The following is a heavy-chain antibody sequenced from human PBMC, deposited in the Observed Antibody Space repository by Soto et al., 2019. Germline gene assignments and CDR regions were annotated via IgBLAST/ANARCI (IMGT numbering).Heavy chain of an antibody. D-gene: IGHD6-6*01. CDR3: AKEAGSSSYYYYYGMDV. CDR1: GFTFSSYG. V-gene: IGHV3-30*18. Sequence: GGSLRLSCAASGFTFSSYGMHWVRQAPGKGLEWVAVISYDGSNKYYADSVKGRFTISRDNSKNTLYLQMNSLRAEDTAVYYCAKEAGSSSYYYYYGMDVWGQGTTVTVSS. J-gene: IGHJ6*02. CDR2: ISYDGSNK.